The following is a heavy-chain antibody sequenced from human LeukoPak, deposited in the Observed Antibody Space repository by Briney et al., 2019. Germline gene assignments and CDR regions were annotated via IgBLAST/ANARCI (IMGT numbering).Heavy chain of an antibody. CDR3: AKGGSSGWLFYFRH. Sequence: SVTVTCKGNGWNFTSYDINLELRATGKGLKWMGWMNPNSGNTGYAQKFQGRVTMTRNNSISTAHMELSSLRPEDTAVYYCAKGGSSGWLFYFRHWGQGTLVTVSS. CDR2: MNPNSGNT. V-gene: IGHV1-8*01. J-gene: IGHJ1*01. D-gene: IGHD6-19*01. CDR1: GWNFTSYD.